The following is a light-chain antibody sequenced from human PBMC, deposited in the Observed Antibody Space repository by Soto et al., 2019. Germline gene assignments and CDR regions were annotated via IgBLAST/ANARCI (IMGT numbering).Light chain of an antibody. Sequence: EIVLTQSPGTLSLSPGERATLSCRASQYISNNYLAWYQHKPGQAPRLLIYAASTRATGIPARFSGSASGTDFTLTVSRLEPEDFAVYYCQQYGSSLPYTFGQGTNLEIK. V-gene: IGKV3-20*01. CDR1: QYISNNY. J-gene: IGKJ2*01. CDR2: AAS. CDR3: QQYGSSLPYT.